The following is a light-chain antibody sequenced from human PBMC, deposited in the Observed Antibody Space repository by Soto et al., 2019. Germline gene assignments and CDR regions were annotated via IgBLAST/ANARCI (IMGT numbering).Light chain of an antibody. V-gene: IGLV1-40*01. Sequence: QSVLTQPPSVSGAPGQRVTISCIGSSSNIGAGYDVHWYQQLPGTAPKLIIYGNSNRPSGVPDRFSGSKSGTSASLAITGLQAEDEADYYCQSYGSSLFHVVFGGGTKLTVL. CDR3: QSYGSSLFHVV. CDR2: GNS. J-gene: IGLJ2*01. CDR1: SSNIGAGYD.